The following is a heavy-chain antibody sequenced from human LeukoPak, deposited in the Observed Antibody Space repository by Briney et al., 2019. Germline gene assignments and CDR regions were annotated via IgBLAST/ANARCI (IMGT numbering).Heavy chain of an antibody. D-gene: IGHD6-19*01. CDR2: ISAYNGNT. J-gene: IGHJ4*02. V-gene: IGHV1-18*01. CDR1: GYTFTSYG. CDR3: ARDSSKIAVASTFDH. Sequence: GASVKVSCKASGYTFTSYGISWVRQAPGQGLEWMGWISAYNGNTNYAQKLQGRVTMTTDTSTSTAYMGLRSLRSDDTAVYYCARDSSKIAVASTFDHWGQGTLVTVSS.